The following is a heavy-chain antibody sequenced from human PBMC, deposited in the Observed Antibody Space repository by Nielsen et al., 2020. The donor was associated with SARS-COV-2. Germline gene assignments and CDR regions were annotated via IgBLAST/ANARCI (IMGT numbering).Heavy chain of an antibody. CDR2: ISYDGSNK. J-gene: IGHJ3*02. CDR1: EFTFGSYA. CDR3: ARESRLYYDSSGRTFDI. D-gene: IGHD3-22*01. V-gene: IGHV3-30*04. Sequence: GGSLRLSCAASEFTFGSYAMHWVRQAPGKGLEWVAVISYDGSNKYYADSVKGRFTISRDNSKNTLYLQMNSLRAEDTAAYYCARESRLYYDSSGRTFDIWGQGTMVTVSS.